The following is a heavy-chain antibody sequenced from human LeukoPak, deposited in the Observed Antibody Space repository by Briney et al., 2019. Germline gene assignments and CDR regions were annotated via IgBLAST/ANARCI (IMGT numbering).Heavy chain of an antibody. CDR3: ARRAWDDY. CDR2: ISSSSSYI. V-gene: IGHV3-21*01. Sequence: GGSLRLSCAASGFTVSSNYMSWVRQAPGKGLEWVSSISSSSSYIYYADSVKGRFTISRDNAKNSLYLQMNSLRAEDTAVYYCARRAWDDYWGQGTLVTVSS. D-gene: IGHD1-26*01. CDR1: GFTVSSNY. J-gene: IGHJ4*02.